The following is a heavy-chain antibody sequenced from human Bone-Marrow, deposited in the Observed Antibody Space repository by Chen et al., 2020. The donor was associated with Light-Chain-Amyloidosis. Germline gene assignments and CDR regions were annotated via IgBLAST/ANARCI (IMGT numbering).Heavy chain of an antibody. D-gene: IGHD2-2*01. J-gene: IGHJ6*03. Sequence: QVQLQESGPGLVKPSETLSLTCVVSGLSVSRDYYWAWIRQPPGKGLEWIGNMHHTGKTYYNPSLKSRVTISVDMSKNQFSLILSSVTAADTAVYHCAREVPAVKKNYMDVWGKGTTVIVSS. V-gene: IGHV4-38-2*02. CDR3: AREVPAVKKNYMDV. CDR2: MHHTGKT. CDR1: GLSVSRDYY.